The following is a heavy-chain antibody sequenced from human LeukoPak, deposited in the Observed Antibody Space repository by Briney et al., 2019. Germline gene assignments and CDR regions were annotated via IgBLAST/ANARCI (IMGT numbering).Heavy chain of an antibody. CDR1: GYSINGGYY. CDR2: IYPPGKT. V-gene: IGHV4-38-2*01. Sequence: SETLSLTCAVSGYSINGGYYWGWIRQTPEKGLEWIASIYPPGKTYYNPSLKSRVTISTDTSKNQFPLKLSSVTAADTAVYYCAGKYYYDSSGYFYVDYWGQGTLVTVSS. D-gene: IGHD3-22*01. CDR3: AGKYYYDSSGYFYVDY. J-gene: IGHJ4*02.